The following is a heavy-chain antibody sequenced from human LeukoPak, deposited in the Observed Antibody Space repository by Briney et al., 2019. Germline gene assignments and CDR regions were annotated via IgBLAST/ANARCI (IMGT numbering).Heavy chain of an antibody. Sequence: SVKVSCKASGGTFSSYAISWVRQAPGQGLEWMGGIIPIFGTANYAQKFQGRVTITTDESTSTAYMELSSLRSEDTAVYYCAREPYPSIAVAAGGAFDIWGQGTMVTVSS. CDR3: AREPYPSIAVAAGGAFDI. D-gene: IGHD6-19*01. CDR2: IIPIFGTA. CDR1: GGTFSSYA. J-gene: IGHJ3*02. V-gene: IGHV1-69*05.